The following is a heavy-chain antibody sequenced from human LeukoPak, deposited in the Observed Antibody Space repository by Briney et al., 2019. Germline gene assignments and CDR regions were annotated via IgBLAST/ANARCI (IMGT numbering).Heavy chain of an antibody. D-gene: IGHD7-27*01. V-gene: IGHV3-48*02. J-gene: IGHJ4*02. CDR3: ARGPVGTLDY. CDR2: ISSSSSTI. Sequence: GVSLRLSCAGSGFTFSSYSMNWVRQAPGKGLEWVSYISSSSSTIYYADSVKGRFTISRDNAKNSLYVQMKSLRDEDTAVYYCARGPVGTLDYWGQGTLVTVSS. CDR1: GFTFSSYS.